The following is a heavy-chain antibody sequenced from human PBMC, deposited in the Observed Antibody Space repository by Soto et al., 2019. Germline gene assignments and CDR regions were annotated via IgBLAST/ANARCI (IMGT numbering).Heavy chain of an antibody. V-gene: IGHV3-74*01. CDR1: GFPFSSYW. CDR3: AREYYGLLTGSYTDY. J-gene: IGHJ4*02. Sequence: EVQLVESGGDLVQRGGSLRLSCAASGFPFSSYWMHWVRHTPGKGLDWVARISGDGVTTYYADSVTGRFTVSRDNAKNTLCLQISGLRAEDTAVYYCAREYYGLLTGSYTDYWGQGTLVSVSS. D-gene: IGHD3-9*01. CDR2: ISGDGVTT.